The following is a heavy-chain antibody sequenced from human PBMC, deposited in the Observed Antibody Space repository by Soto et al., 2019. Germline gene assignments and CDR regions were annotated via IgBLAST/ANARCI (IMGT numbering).Heavy chain of an antibody. J-gene: IGHJ4*02. D-gene: IGHD6-6*01. CDR1: GYSISSGYY. Sequence: SETLSLTCAVSGYSISSGYYWGWIRQPPGKGLEWIGSIYHSGSTYYNPSLKSRVTISVDTSKNQFSLKLSSVTAADTAVYYCARGSSSEVFGFDYWGQGTLVTVSS. CDR2: IYHSGST. CDR3: ARGSSSEVFGFDY. V-gene: IGHV4-38-2*01.